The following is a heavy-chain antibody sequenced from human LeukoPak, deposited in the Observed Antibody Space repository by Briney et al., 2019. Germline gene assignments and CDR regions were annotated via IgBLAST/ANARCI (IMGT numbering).Heavy chain of an antibody. D-gene: IGHD5-18*01. CDR3: ARELKGRGYTYGGHYYYYMDV. Sequence: SETVSLTCAVYGGSFSGYFWSWLRQPPGKGLEQIGEINHSGSTNYNPSLKSRVTISVDTSKNQFSLKLTSLTAADTAVYYCARELKGRGYTYGGHYYYYMDVWGKGTTVTVSS. CDR2: INHSGST. V-gene: IGHV4-34*01. J-gene: IGHJ6*03. CDR1: GGSFSGYF.